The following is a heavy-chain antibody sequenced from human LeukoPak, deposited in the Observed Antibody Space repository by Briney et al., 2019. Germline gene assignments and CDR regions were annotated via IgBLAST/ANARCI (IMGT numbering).Heavy chain of an antibody. Sequence: GVSLRLSCAASGFTFSSYAMTWVRQAPGKGLEWVSAVSGNGGRTYYAGSVKGRFTISRDNSKNTLYLQMNSLRAEDTAIYYCAKDRDDYGDPETFNIWGQGTMVTVSP. D-gene: IGHD4-17*01. CDR3: AKDRDDYGDPETFNI. CDR2: VSGNGGRT. J-gene: IGHJ3*02. V-gene: IGHV3-23*01. CDR1: GFTFSSYA.